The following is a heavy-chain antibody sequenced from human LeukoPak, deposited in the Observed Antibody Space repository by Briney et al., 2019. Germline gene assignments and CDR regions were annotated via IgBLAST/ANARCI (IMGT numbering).Heavy chain of an antibody. D-gene: IGHD6-13*01. J-gene: IGHJ5*02. CDR3: ARDVAAGTFLGAFDP. CDR2: ILYDGSNK. CDR1: GFTFSSYG. Sequence: GGCLRLSCAASGFTFSSYGMHWVRQAPGKGLEWVAVILYDGSNKYYADSVKGRFTISRDNSKNTLYLQMNSLRAEDTAVYYCARDVAAGTFLGAFDPWGQGTLVTVSS. V-gene: IGHV3-33*01.